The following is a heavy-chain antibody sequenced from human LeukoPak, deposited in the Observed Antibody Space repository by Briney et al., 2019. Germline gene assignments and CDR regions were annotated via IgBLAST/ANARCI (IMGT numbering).Heavy chain of an antibody. V-gene: IGHV4-59*08. J-gene: IGHJ5*02. Sequence: PSETLSLTCTVSGGSMSSYYWSWIRQPPGKGLEWIGYIYYSVSTNYNPSLKSRVTISVDTSKNQFSLKLSSVTAADTAVYYCARGAAPGIRSWFDPWGQGTLVTVSS. CDR1: GGSMSSYY. CDR2: IYYSVST. CDR3: ARGAAPGIRSWFDP. D-gene: IGHD6-13*01.